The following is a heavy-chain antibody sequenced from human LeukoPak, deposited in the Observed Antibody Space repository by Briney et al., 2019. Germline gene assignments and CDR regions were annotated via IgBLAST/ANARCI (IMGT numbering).Heavy chain of an antibody. D-gene: IGHD2-2*01. Sequence: GGSLRLSCAASGFTFSTYAVNWVRQAPGKGLEWVSTISGSGDSTYYADSVKGRFTISRDNAKNSLYLQMNSLRAEDTAVYYCARDLRYCSSTSCSRYYYYYYGMDVWGQGTTVTVSS. CDR1: GFTFSTYA. CDR2: ISGSGDST. V-gene: IGHV3-23*01. J-gene: IGHJ6*02. CDR3: ARDLRYCSSTSCSRYYYYYYGMDV.